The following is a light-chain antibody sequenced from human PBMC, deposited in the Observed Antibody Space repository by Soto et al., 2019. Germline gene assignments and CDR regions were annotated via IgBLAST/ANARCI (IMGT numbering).Light chain of an antibody. V-gene: IGKV3-20*01. J-gene: IGKJ1*01. CDR2: GTS. CDR1: PSVSSSY. Sequence: EIVLTQSPGPLSLSPGARATLSCRASPSVSSSYLAWYQQKLGQAPRLLIYGTSSRATAIPARFSGSGSGTDFTLTISRLEPEDFAVDYGQQYGSSAWTFGQGTKVEIK. CDR3: QQYGSSAWT.